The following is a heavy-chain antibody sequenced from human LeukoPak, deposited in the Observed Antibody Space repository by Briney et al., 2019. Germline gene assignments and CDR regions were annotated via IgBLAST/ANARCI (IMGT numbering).Heavy chain of an antibody. J-gene: IGHJ4*02. CDR3: ARDEIDWYYDFWSLEN. Sequence: ASVKVSCKASGYTFTGYYMHWVRQAPGQGLEWMGWINPNSGGTNYAQKFQGRVTMTRDTSISTAYMELSRLRSDDTAVYYCARDEIDWYYDFWSLENWGQGTLVTVSS. CDR1: GYTFTGYY. V-gene: IGHV1-2*02. D-gene: IGHD3-3*01. CDR2: INPNSGGT.